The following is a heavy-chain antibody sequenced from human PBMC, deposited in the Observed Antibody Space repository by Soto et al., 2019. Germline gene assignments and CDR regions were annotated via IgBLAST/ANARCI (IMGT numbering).Heavy chain of an antibody. D-gene: IGHD3-3*01. CDR2: ISGSGGST. CDR1: GFTFSSYA. Sequence: EVQLLESGGGLVQPGGSLRLSCAASGFTFSSYAMSWVRQAPGKGLEWVSAISGSGGSTYYADSVKGRFTISRDNSKNSLYLQMNSLRAEDTAVYYCARSAGDYYGMDVWGQGTTVTVSS. CDR3: ARSAGDYYGMDV. V-gene: IGHV3-23*01. J-gene: IGHJ6*02.